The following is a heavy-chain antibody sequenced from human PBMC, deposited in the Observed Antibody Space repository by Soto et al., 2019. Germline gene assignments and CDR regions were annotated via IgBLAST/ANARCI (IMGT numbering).Heavy chain of an antibody. D-gene: IGHD3-3*01. CDR2: ISGSGGST. CDR1: GFTFSSYA. Sequence: EVQLLESGGGLVQPGGSLRLSCAASGFTFSSYAMSWVRQAPGKGLEWVSAISGSGGSTYYADSVKGRFTISRDNSKNSLYLQMNSLRAEDTAVYYCARSAGDYYGMDVWGQGTTVTVSS. CDR3: ARSAGDYYGMDV. V-gene: IGHV3-23*01. J-gene: IGHJ6*02.